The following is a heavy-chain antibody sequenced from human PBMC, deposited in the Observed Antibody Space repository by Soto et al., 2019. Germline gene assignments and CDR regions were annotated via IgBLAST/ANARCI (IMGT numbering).Heavy chain of an antibody. V-gene: IGHV1-46*03. Sequence: GASVKVSCKASGYTFTSYYMHWVRPAPGQGLEWMGIINPSGGSTSYAQKFQGRVTMTRDTSTSTVYMELSSLRSEDTAVYYCARDGAAYYYDSSGQYFDYWGQGTLVTVSS. CDR2: INPSGGST. CDR3: ARDGAAYYYDSSGQYFDY. J-gene: IGHJ4*02. D-gene: IGHD3-22*01. CDR1: GYTFTSYY.